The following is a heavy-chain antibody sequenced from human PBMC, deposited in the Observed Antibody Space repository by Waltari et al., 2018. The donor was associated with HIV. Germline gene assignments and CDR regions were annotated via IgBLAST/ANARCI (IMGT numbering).Heavy chain of an antibody. Sequence: QVQLQESGPGLVKPSQTLSLTCTVSGGSISSGGYYWSWIRQHPGKGLEWIGYIYYRGSTYYNPSLKSRVTISVDTSKNQFSLKLSSVTAADTAVYYCARDLTVQGVIPDYYYGRDVWGQGTTVTVSS. CDR1: GGSISSGGYY. D-gene: IGHD3-10*01. CDR2: IYYRGST. CDR3: ARDLTVQGVIPDYYYGRDV. V-gene: IGHV4-31*03. J-gene: IGHJ6*02.